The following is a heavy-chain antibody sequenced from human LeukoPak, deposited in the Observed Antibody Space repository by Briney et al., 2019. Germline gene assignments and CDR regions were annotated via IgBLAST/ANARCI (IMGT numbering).Heavy chain of an antibody. CDR1: GFTFSSYS. Sequence: TGGSLRLSCAASGFTFSSYSMNWVRQAPGKGLEWVSSISSSSSYIYYADSVKGRLTISRDNSKNTLYLQVNSLRAEDTAVYYCAKGGKWDVTPFDYWGQGTLVTVSS. J-gene: IGHJ4*02. D-gene: IGHD1-26*01. CDR2: ISSSSSYI. V-gene: IGHV3-21*04. CDR3: AKGGKWDVTPFDY.